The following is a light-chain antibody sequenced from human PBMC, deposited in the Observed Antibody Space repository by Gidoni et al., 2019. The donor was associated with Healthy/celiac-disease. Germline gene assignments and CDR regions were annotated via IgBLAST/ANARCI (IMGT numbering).Light chain of an antibody. CDR3: SSYTSSSTLDVV. V-gene: IGLV2-14*03. J-gene: IGLJ2*01. CDR1: SSDVGGYNH. CDR2: DVS. Sequence: QSALTQPASVSGSPGPSITISCTGTSSDVGGYNHVSWYKQHPGKAPKLMIYDVSNRPSGVSNRFSGSKSGNTASLTISGLQAEDEADYYCSSYTSSSTLDVVFGGGTKLXV.